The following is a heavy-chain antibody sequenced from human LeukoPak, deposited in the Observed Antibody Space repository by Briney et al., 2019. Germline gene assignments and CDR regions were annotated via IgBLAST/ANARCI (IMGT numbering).Heavy chain of an antibody. CDR1: GGTFSSYA. CDR2: IIPIFGIA. J-gene: IGHJ6*02. D-gene: IGHD6-19*01. Sequence: SVKVSCKASGGTFSSYAISWVRQAPGQGLEWMGGIIPIFGIANYAQKFQGRVTITRDTSASTAYMELSSLRSEDTAVYYCARGYSSGWYLNHQKYGMDVWGQGTTVTVSS. V-gene: IGHV1-69*10. CDR3: ARGYSSGWYLNHQKYGMDV.